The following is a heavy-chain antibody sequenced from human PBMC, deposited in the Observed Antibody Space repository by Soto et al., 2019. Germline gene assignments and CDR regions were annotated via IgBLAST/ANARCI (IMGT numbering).Heavy chain of an antibody. Sequence: SETLSLTCAVYGGSFSGYYWSWIRQPPGKGLEWIGEINHSGSTNYNPSLKSRVTISVDTSKNQFSLKLSSVTAADTAVYYCALYIVVVPAPTYYFDYWGQGTLVTVSS. V-gene: IGHV4-34*01. CDR3: ALYIVVVPAPTYYFDY. J-gene: IGHJ4*02. CDR2: INHSGST. CDR1: GGSFSGYY. D-gene: IGHD2-2*01.